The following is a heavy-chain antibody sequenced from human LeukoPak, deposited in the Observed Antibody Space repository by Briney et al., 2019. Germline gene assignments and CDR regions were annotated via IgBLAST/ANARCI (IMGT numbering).Heavy chain of an antibody. Sequence: PGGSLRLSCAASGFTFSNYAMTWVRQAPGKGLEWVSTINDKGDNTYYADSVKGRFTISRDNSKNTLYLQMNSLRAEDTAVYYCESGSISQVDYWGQGTLVTVSS. CDR2: INDKGDNT. CDR1: GFTFSNYA. D-gene: IGHD3-22*01. J-gene: IGHJ4*02. CDR3: ESGSISQVDY. V-gene: IGHV3-23*01.